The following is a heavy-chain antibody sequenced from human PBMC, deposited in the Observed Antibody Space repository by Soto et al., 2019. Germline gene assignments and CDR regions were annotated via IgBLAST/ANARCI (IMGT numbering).Heavy chain of an antibody. Sequence: GGSLRLSCAASGFTLSNYAVNWVRQAPGKGLEWVSYISSDSRYIYHADSGKGRFTISRDNSKNSLYLQMNSLRAEDTAVYYCAKPCGSCSKCPTAYYFDYWGQGTLVTVSS. CDR1: GFTLSNYA. V-gene: IGHV3-21*01. J-gene: IGHJ4*02. CDR3: AKPCGSCSKCPTAYYFDY. CDR2: ISSDSRYI. D-gene: IGHD2-15*01.